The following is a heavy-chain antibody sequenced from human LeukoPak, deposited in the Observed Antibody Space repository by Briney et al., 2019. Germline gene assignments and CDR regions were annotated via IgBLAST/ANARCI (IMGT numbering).Heavy chain of an antibody. CDR2: IYYSGST. CDR1: GGSISSSSYY. V-gene: IGHV4-39*01. CDR3: ARGLQLRFEAFDI. Sequence: PSETLSLTCTVSGGSISSSSYYWGWIRQPPGKGLEWIGSIYYSGSTYYNPSLKSRVTISVDTSKNQFSLKLSSVTAADTAVYYCARGLQLRFEAFDIWGQGTMVTVSS. D-gene: IGHD5-24*01. J-gene: IGHJ3*02.